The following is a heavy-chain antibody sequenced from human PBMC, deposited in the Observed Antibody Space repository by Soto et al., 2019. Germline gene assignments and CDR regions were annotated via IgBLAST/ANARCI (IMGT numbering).Heavy chain of an antibody. CDR3: AKGATMVRDNWCAP. CDR2: IRWNSGRI. D-gene: IGHD3-10*01. CDR1: GFTFDDYA. V-gene: IGHV3-9*01. J-gene: IGHJ5*02. Sequence: EVQLVESGGGLVQPGRSLRLSFAASGFTFDDYAMHWVRQAPGKGLEWVSGIRWNSGRIGYADSVKGRFTISRDNAKNSLYLQMNRLRAEDTALYYCAKGATMVRDNWCAPGGQGTLVTVSS.